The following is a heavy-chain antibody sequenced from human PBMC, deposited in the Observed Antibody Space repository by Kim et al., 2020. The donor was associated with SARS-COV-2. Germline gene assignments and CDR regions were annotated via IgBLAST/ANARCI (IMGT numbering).Heavy chain of an antibody. V-gene: IGHV4-34*01. Sequence: SETLSLTCAVYGGSFSGYYWSWIRQPPGKGLEWIGEINHSGSTNYNPSLKSRVTISVDTSKNQFSLKLSSVTAADTAVYYCARGIDYYDSSGYNYWGQGT. CDR3: ARGIDYYDSSGYNY. CDR1: GGSFSGYY. CDR2: INHSGST. J-gene: IGHJ4*02. D-gene: IGHD3-22*01.